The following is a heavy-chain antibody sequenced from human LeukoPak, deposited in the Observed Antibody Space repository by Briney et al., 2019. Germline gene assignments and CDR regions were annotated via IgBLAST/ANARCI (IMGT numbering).Heavy chain of an antibody. J-gene: IGHJ5*02. CDR3: ARAPGAVVVIPATRGWFDP. V-gene: IGHV7-4-1*02. D-gene: IGHD2-15*01. Sequence: GASVKVSCKASGYMFTKYAMNWVRQAPGQGPEWMGWISTDTGNPTYAQGFGGRFVFSLDTSASTAYMEISSLKAEDSAVYYCARAPGAVVVIPATRGWFDPWGQGSLVTVSS. CDR2: ISTDTGNP. CDR1: GYMFTKYA.